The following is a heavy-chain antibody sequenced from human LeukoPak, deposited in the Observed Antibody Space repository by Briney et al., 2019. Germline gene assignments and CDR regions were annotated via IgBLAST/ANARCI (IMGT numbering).Heavy chain of an antibody. CDR2: IYYRGST. CDR3: ARSSGLRWRDFDY. D-gene: IGHD3-16*01. J-gene: IGHJ4*02. CDR1: GGSISSGDYY. Sequence: SETLSLTCTVSGGSISSGDYYWSWIRQPPGKGLEWIGYIYYRGSTYYNPSLKSRVTISVDTSKNQFSLKLSSVTAADTAVYYCARSSGLRWRDFDYWGQGTLVTVSS. V-gene: IGHV4-30-4*01.